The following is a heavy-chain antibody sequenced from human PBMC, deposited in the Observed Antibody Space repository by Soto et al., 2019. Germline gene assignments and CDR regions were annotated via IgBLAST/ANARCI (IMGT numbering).Heavy chain of an antibody. J-gene: IGHJ4*02. CDR1: GFTFSSCG. CDR2: ISYDGSNK. V-gene: IGHV3-30*18. D-gene: IGHD3-3*01. Sequence: PGGSLRLSCAASGFTFSSCGMHWVRQAPGKGLEWVAVISYDGSNKYYADSVKGRFTISRDNSKNTLYLQMNSLRAEDTAVYYCAKDSKNDFWSGSGAYYFDYWGQGTLVTVSS. CDR3: AKDSKNDFWSGSGAYYFDY.